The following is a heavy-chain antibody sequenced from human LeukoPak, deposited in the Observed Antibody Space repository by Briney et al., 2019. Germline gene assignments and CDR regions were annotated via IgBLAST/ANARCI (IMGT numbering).Heavy chain of an antibody. D-gene: IGHD3-16*02. CDR1: GYTFTGYY. V-gene: IGHV1-2*02. J-gene: IGHJ4*02. CDR3: ARDLKTFGGVIVNDY. CDR2: INPNSGGT. Sequence: ASVKVSCKASGYTFTGYYMHWVRQAPGQGLEWMGWINPNSGGTNYAQKFQGRVTMTRDTSISTAYMELSRLRSDDTAVYYCARDLKTFGGVIVNDYWGQGTLVTVSS.